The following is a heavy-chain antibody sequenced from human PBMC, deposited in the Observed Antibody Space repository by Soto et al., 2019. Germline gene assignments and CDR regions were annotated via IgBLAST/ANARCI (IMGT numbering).Heavy chain of an antibody. CDR1: GGSISSGGYY. CDR3: TRAPLN. V-gene: IGHV4-31*03. CDR2: VYYSGSN. J-gene: IGHJ4*02. Sequence: QVQLQESGPGLVKPSQTLSLTCTVSGGSISSGGYYWSWVRQHPGKGLEWIGNVYYSGSNYYNPSLNSRVTVLVDTSKNQFSLKLSSVTAADTAVYYCTRAPLNWGQGTLVTVSS.